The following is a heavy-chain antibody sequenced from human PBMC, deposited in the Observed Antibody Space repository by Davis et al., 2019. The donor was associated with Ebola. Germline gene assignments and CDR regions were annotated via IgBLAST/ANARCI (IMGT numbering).Heavy chain of an antibody. Sequence: SQTLSLTCAISGDSVSSNSAAWTWIRQSPSRGLEWLGRTYYRSKWYNDYAVSVKSRITINPDTSKNQFSLQLNSVTPEDTAVYYCARGGEDIVLMVYATGGMDVWGQGTTVTVSS. D-gene: IGHD2-8*01. CDR1: GDSVSSNSAA. J-gene: IGHJ6*02. CDR3: ARGGEDIVLMVYATGGMDV. CDR2: TYYRSKWYN. V-gene: IGHV6-1*01.